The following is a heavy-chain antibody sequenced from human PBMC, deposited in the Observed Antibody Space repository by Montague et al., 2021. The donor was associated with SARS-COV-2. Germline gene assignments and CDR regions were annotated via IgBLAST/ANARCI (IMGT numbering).Heavy chain of an antibody. J-gene: IGHJ3*01. Sequence: SETLSLTCAVYGGSFSVYYWSWIRQSPRSGLEWIGEINHSGTANYNPSLKSRVSISVDTSKNQFTLKLTSVTAADTAMYYCAKERDVVRAARTMVAFDLWGQGTMVTVSS. CDR2: INHSGTA. CDR1: GGSFSVYY. D-gene: IGHD2-2*01. V-gene: IGHV4-34*01. CDR3: AKERDVVRAARTMVAFDL.